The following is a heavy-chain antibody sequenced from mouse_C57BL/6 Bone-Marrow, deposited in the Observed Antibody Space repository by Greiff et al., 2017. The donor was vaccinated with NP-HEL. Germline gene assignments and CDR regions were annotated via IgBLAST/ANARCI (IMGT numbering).Heavy chain of an antibody. D-gene: IGHD2-1*01. V-gene: IGHV1-52*01. J-gene: IGHJ3*01. CDR2: IDPSDSET. CDR1: GYTFTSYW. CDR3: AYGNYPAWFAY. Sequence: QVQLQQPGAELVRPGSSVKLSCKASGYTFTSYWMHWVKQRPIQGLEWIGNIDPSDSETHYNQQFKDKATLTVDKSSSTAYMQLSSLTSEDSAVYYCAYGNYPAWFAYWGQGTLVTVSA.